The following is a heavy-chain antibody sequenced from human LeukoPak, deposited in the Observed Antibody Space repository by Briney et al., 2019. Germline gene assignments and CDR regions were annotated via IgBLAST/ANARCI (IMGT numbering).Heavy chain of an antibody. CDR1: GYTFTSYG. V-gene: IGHV1-18*01. Sequence: ASVKVSCKASGYTFTSYGISWVRQAPGQGLEWMGWISAYNGNTNYAQKFQGRVTMTRDTSISTAYMELSRLRSDDTAVYYCARDRAAQLWFRNWFDPWGQGTLVTVSS. CDR2: ISAYNGNT. J-gene: IGHJ5*02. CDR3: ARDRAAQLWFRNWFDP. D-gene: IGHD5-18*01.